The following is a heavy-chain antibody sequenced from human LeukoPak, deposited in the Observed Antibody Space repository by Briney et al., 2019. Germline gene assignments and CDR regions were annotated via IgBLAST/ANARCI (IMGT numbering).Heavy chain of an antibody. CDR1: GGSISSYY. CDR2: IYYSGST. D-gene: IGHD4-17*01. CDR3: ARVATVTIGYYFDY. V-gene: IGHV4-59*01. J-gene: IGHJ4*02. Sequence: SETLSLTCTVSGGSISSYYWSWIRQPPGKGLEWIGYIYYSGSTNYSPSLKSRVTISVDTSKNQFSLKLSSVTAADTAVYYCARVATVTIGYYFDYWGQGTLVTVSS.